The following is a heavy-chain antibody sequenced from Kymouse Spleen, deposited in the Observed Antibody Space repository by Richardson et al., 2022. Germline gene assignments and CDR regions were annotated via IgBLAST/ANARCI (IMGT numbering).Heavy chain of an antibody. D-gene: IGHD6-13*01. CDR3: ARSPIAAARGWFDP. Sequence: EVQLVESGGGLVQPGGSLRLSCAASGFTFSSYSMNWVRQAPGKGLEWVSYISSSSSTIYYADSVKGRFTISRDNAKNSLYLQMNSLRDEDTAVYYCARSPIAAARGWFDPWGQGTLVTVSS. CDR2: ISSSSSTI. J-gene: IGHJ5*02. V-gene: IGHV3-48*02. CDR1: GFTFSSYS.